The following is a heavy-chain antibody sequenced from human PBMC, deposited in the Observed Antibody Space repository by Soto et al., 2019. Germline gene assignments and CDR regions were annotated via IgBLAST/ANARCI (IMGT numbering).Heavy chain of an antibody. CDR1: GYTFTSYG. V-gene: IGHV1-18*01. D-gene: IGHD2-2*01. CDR3: AKIRAAMAFPDAFDI. J-gene: IGHJ3*02. CDR2: ISAYNGNT. Sequence: ASVKVSCKASGYTFTSYGISWVRQAPGQGLEWMGWISAYNGNTNYAQKLQGSVTMTTDTSTSTAYMELRSLRSDDTAVYYCAKIRAAMAFPDAFDIWGQGPMVTV.